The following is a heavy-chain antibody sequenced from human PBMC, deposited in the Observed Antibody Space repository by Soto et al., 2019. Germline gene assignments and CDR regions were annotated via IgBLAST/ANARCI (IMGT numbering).Heavy chain of an antibody. V-gene: IGHV3-33*06. CDR1: GFTFSSYG. D-gene: IGHD2-2*01. CDR2: IWYGGSNE. Sequence: GGSLRLSCAASGFTFSSYGMHWVRQAPGKGLEWVAIIWYGGSNEYYADSVKGRFTISRDNSKNTLYLQMNSLRAEDTAVYYCAKARGSSTPAPGSYWGQGTLVTVSS. CDR3: AKARGSSTPAPGSY. J-gene: IGHJ4*02.